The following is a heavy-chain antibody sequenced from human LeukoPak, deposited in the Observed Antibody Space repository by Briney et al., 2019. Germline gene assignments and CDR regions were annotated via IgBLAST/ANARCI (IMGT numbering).Heavy chain of an antibody. V-gene: IGHV3-33*01. J-gene: IGHJ4*02. CDR3: ARDSIAVAASGGLDY. CDR1: GFTFSSYG. D-gene: IGHD6-19*01. CDR2: IWYDGSNK. Sequence: GGSLRLSCAASGFTFSSYGMHWVRQAPGKGLEWVAVIWYDGSNKYYADSVKGRFTISRDNSKNTLYLQMNSLRADDTAVYYCARDSIAVAASGGLDYWGQGTLVTVSS.